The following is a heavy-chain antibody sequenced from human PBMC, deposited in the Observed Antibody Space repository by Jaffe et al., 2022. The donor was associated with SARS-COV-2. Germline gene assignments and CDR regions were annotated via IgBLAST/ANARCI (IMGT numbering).Heavy chain of an antibody. J-gene: IGHJ5*01. CDR3: ARSMVGSSSWYDY. Sequence: QVQLVQSGAEMKKPGSSVKVSCKTSAGTFSNSAISWLRQAPGRGPQWMGGIIPIYRTANPAQNFQGRVKITADKNTNTVYMELTSLTVDDTAVYYCARSMVGSSSWYDYWGQGTLVAVSS. V-gene: IGHV1-69*06. D-gene: IGHD6-13*01. CDR1: AGTFSNSA. CDR2: IIPIYRTA.